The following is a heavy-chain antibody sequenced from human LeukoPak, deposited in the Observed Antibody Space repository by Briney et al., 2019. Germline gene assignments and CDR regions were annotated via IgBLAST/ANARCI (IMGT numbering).Heavy chain of an antibody. V-gene: IGHV3-21*01. CDR2: ISSSSSYI. CDR3: ASGARVEDLDY. J-gene: IGHJ4*02. CDR1: GFTFSSYS. Sequence: GGSLRLSCAASGFTFSSYSMNWVRQAPGKGLEWVSSISSSSSYIYYADSVKGRFTISRDNAKNSLYLQMNSLIAEDTAVYYCASGARVEDLDYWGQGTRVTVSS. D-gene: IGHD4/OR15-4a*01.